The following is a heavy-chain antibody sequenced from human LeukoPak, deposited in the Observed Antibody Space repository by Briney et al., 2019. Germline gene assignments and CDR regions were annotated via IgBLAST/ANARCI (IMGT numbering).Heavy chain of an antibody. V-gene: IGHV4-34*01. CDR1: GGSFSGYY. Sequence: PSETLSLTCAVYGGSFSGYYWSWIRQPPGKGLEWIGEINHSGSTNYNPSLKSRVTISVDTSKNQFSLKLSSVTAADTAVYYCARGRGDDSSGYYYYFDYWGQGTLVTVSS. J-gene: IGHJ4*02. D-gene: IGHD3-22*01. CDR3: ARGRGDDSSGYYYYFDY. CDR2: INHSGST.